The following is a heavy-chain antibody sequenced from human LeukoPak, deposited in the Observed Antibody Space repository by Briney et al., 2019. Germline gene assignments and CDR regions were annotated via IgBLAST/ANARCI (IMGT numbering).Heavy chain of an antibody. V-gene: IGHV3-74*01. Sequence: GGPLRLSCAASGFTLSSYEMHWVRQAPGKGLVWVSRINSDGSRTGYADSVKGRFTISRDNAKNTLYLQMNSLRAEDTAIYYCARELPREVTLDYWGQGTLVTVSS. CDR3: ARELPREVTLDY. CDR1: GFTLSSYE. CDR2: INSDGSRT. J-gene: IGHJ4*02. D-gene: IGHD2-21*02.